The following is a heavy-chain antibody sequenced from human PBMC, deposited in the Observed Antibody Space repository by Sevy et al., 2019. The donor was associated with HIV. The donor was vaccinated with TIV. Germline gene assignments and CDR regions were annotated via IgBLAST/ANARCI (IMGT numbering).Heavy chain of an antibody. Sequence: SETLSLTCTVSSGSISSYYWSWIRQPPGRGLEYIGYISYTGSTNYNPSLKSRVTISVDTSRNQFSLNLKSVTAADTAVYYCARAPPVRSGDDSLNWFAPWGHGTLVTVSS. CDR1: SGSISSYY. V-gene: IGHV4-59*01. D-gene: IGHD5-12*01. CDR3: ARAPPVRSGDDSLNWFAP. CDR2: ISYTGST. J-gene: IGHJ5*02.